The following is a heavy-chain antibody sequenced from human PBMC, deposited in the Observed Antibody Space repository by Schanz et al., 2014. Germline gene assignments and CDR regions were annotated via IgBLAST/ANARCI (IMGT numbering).Heavy chain of an antibody. CDR3: AASSGWHPSTDY. J-gene: IGHJ4*02. CDR2: ISAFDDKT. Sequence: QGQLVQSGAEVKKPGASVKVSCKASGYSFTTYGLNWVRQAPGQGPEWMGWISAFDDKTDYAQNFQGRLIMTTDTSTTTVYMELRGLRSDDTAVYYCAASSGWHPSTDYWGQGTLVTVSS. CDR1: GYSFTTYG. V-gene: IGHV1-18*01. D-gene: IGHD6-19*01.